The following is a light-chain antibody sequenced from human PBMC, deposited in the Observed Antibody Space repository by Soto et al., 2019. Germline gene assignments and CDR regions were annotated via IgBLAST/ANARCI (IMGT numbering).Light chain of an antibody. J-gene: IGKJ4*01. CDR2: GAS. CDR1: QSVSNSY. Sequence: EIGLTQSPGTLSLSPGERATLSCRASQSVSNSYLAWYQQTPGQAPRLLTYGASSRATGIPDRLSGSGSGTDFTLTISRLEHEDFAVYYCQQYGRSLTFGGGTKVDIK. V-gene: IGKV3-20*01. CDR3: QQYGRSLT.